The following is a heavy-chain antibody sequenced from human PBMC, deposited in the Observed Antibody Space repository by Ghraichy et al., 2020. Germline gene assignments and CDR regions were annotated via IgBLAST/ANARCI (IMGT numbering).Heavy chain of an antibody. CDR2: HYWDGDK. V-gene: IGHV2-5*02. J-gene: IGHJ5*01. CDR1: GFSLDTNGVC. CDR3: AYRIFSRWFDP. D-gene: IGHD3-9*01. Sequence: SGPTLVKPTQTLTLTCTFSGFSLDTNGVCVGWIRQPPGKALEWLALHYWDGDKLYSPSLKNRLTVTKDTSTNQVVLTMTNMDPVDTGTYYCAYRIFSRWFDPWGQGTLVTVSS.